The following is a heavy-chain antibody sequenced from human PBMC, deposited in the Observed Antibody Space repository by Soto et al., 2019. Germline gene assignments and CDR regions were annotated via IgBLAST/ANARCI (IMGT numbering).Heavy chain of an antibody. J-gene: IGHJ3*02. CDR3: ARRPRWGYCSSTSCPQSAFDI. CDR2: IKQDGSEK. Sequence: PGGSLRLSCAASGFTFSSYWMSWVRQAPGKGLEWVANIKQDGSEKYYVDSVKGRFTISRDNAKNSLYLQMNSLRAEDTAVYYCARRPRWGYCSSTSCPQSAFDIWGKGKMVTVSS. V-gene: IGHV3-7*01. CDR1: GFTFSSYW. D-gene: IGHD2-2*01.